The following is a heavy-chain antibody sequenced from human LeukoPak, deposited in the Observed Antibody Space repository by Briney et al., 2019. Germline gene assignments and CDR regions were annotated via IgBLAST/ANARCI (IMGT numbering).Heavy chain of an antibody. CDR1: GFTVSSYY. CDR3: ARRVPNQVITDYFDY. Sequence: GSLRLSCAASGFTVSSYYMNWVRQAPGKGLEWISFIDSSSRTIFYAESVKGRFTISRDNAKNSLFLQMNSLRAEDTAVYYCARRVPNQVITDYFDYWGQGTLVTVSS. D-gene: IGHD3-16*01. CDR2: IDSSSRTI. V-gene: IGHV3-48*04. J-gene: IGHJ4*02.